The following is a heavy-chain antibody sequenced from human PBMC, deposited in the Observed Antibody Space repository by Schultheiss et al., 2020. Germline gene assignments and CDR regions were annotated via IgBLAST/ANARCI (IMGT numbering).Heavy chain of an antibody. V-gene: IGHV3-21*01. CDR3: ARVDSSGWNGFNY. J-gene: IGHJ4*02. CDR1: GFTFSSYS. D-gene: IGHD6-19*01. Sequence: GGSLRLSCAASGFTFSSYSMNWVRQAPGKGLEWVSSISSSSSYIYYADSVKGRFTISRDNAKNSLYLQMNSLRAEDTAVYYCARVDSSGWNGFNYWGQGTLVTVSS. CDR2: ISSSSSYI.